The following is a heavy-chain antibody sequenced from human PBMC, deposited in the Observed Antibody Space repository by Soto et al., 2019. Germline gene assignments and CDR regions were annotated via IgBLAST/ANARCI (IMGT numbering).Heavy chain of an antibody. D-gene: IGHD3-10*01. Sequence: GASVKVSCKASGYTFRSYCLSRVRQAPGQGLEWMGWISDYNGNTHYAQKFQGRVIMTTDTSTRTAYMELRSLRSDDTAVYFCAREGYYSGSGTYSPPRYYGMDVWGQGTTVTVSS. CDR3: AREGYYSGSGTYSPPRYYGMDV. CDR1: GYTFRSYC. V-gene: IGHV1-18*01. CDR2: ISDYNGNT. J-gene: IGHJ6*02.